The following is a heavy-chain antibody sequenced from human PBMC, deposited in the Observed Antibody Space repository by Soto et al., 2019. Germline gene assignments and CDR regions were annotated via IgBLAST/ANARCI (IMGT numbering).Heavy chain of an antibody. Sequence: GALRLSCARSIFTSSDDYIHCFRQAPVKVLTMVGRSRDKPQGYSTAYAASVKGRFTTSRDESKNSAYLQMNSLKTEDTAVYYCVRATYFSDSSGYTRCLDYWGQGTLVTVSS. V-gene: IGHV3-72*01. CDR3: VRATYFSDSSGYTRCLDY. J-gene: IGHJ4*02. CDR2: SRDKPQGYST. CDR1: IFTSSDDY. D-gene: IGHD3-22*01.